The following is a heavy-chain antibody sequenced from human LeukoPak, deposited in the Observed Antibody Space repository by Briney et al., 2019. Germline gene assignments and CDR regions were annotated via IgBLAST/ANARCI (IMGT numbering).Heavy chain of an antibody. J-gene: IGHJ5*02. Sequence: PSETLSLTCTVSGASISSGAYDWIWIRQCPGKGLEWIGHIFLGGTTCFNPFLKSRLTISAHMSKNQFSLTLTSVTAADTAVYYCARGGTISNDWGDYNWVDPWGQGTLVTVSS. D-gene: IGHD4-17*01. CDR2: IFLGGTT. CDR3: ARGGTISNDWGDYNWVDP. CDR1: GASISSGAYD. V-gene: IGHV4-31*03.